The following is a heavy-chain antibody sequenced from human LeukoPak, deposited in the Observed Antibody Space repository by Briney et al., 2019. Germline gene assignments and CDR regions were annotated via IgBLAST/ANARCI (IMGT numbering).Heavy chain of an antibody. D-gene: IGHD6-19*01. CDR2: ISGSGGST. V-gene: IGHV3-23*01. CDR1: GFTFSSYA. Sequence: PGGSLRLSCAASGFTFSSYAMSWVRQAPGKGLEWVSAISGSGGSTYYADSVKGRFTISRDNSKNSLYLQMNSLRTEDTALYYCAKDRTVAANYFDYWGQGTLVTVSS. CDR3: AKDRTVAANYFDY. J-gene: IGHJ4*02.